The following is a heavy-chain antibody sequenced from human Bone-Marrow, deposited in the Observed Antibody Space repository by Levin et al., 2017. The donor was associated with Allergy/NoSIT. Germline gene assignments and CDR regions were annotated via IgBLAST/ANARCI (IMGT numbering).Heavy chain of an antibody. J-gene: IGHJ4*02. V-gene: IGHV7-4-1*01. CDR2: INTKTAQA. D-gene: IGHD6-19*01. CDR1: GYSFTTYS. Sequence: ASVKVSCKASGYSFTTYSIDWVRQAPGQGLEWMGRINTKTAQATYAQGFTGRFVFSLDTSVSTAYVQIRSLKTADTALYYCARGGGGWSQFDYWGQGTLVTVSS. CDR3: ARGGGGWSQFDY.